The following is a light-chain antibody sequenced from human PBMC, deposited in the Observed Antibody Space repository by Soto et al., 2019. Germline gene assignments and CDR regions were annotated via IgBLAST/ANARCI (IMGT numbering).Light chain of an antibody. Sequence: IQLTQSPSSLCASLGDRVTIRYRSIQSISSYLNWYQQKPGKAPKLLIYAASSLQSGVPSRFSGSGSGTDFTLTISSLQPEDFATYYCQQSYSTPRSITFGQGTRLEIK. CDR3: QQSYSTPRSIT. CDR1: QSISSY. J-gene: IGKJ5*01. V-gene: IGKV1-39*01. CDR2: AAS.